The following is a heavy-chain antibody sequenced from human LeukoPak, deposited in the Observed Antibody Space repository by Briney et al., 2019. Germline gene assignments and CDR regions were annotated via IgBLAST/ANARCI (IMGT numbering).Heavy chain of an antibody. CDR3: ARGDNWFDP. CDR1: GGTFSSYA. J-gene: IGHJ5*02. V-gene: IGHV1-69*04. Sequence: SVKVSCKASGGTFSSYAISWVRQAPGQGLEWMGRIIPIFGIANYAQKFQGRVTITADKSTSTAYMELSSLRSEDTAVYYCARGDNWFDPWGQGTLVTASS. CDR2: IIPIFGIA.